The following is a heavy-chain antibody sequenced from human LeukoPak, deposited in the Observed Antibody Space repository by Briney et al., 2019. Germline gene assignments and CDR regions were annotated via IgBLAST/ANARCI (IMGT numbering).Heavy chain of an antibody. Sequence: GGSLRLSCAASGFTFSSYSMNWVRQAPGKGLEWVSSISSSSSYIYYADSVKGRFTISRDNAKNSLYLQMNSLRSEDTAVYYCARAPYSSSWYEYYYYYMDVWGKGTTVTISS. V-gene: IGHV3-21*04. D-gene: IGHD6-13*01. CDR3: ARAPYSSSWYEYYYYYMDV. CDR2: ISSSSSYI. CDR1: GFTFSSYS. J-gene: IGHJ6*03.